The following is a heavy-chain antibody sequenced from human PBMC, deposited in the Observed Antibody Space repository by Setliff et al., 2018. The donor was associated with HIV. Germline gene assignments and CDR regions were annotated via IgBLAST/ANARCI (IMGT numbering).Heavy chain of an antibody. CDR1: GGSFTHDY. V-gene: IGHV4-34*01. D-gene: IGHD4-17*01. Sequence: PSKTLSLTCAVSGGSFTHDYWTWIRQAPGKGLEWIGEIDHTGRTDYNPSLKSRVTISIGASKFQFSLKLNSVTAADTAVYYCAIPPLESTVTTANYFESWGQGILVTVSS. CDR2: IDHTGRT. J-gene: IGHJ4*02. CDR3: AIPPLESTVTTANYFES.